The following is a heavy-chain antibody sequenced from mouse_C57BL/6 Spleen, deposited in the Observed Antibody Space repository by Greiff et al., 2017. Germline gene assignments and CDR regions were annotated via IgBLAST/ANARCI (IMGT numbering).Heavy chain of an antibody. CDR3: ARGPLAWFAY. Sequence: QVQLQQPGAELVKPGASVKLSCKASGYTFTSYWMHWVTQRPGQGLAWIGMIHPNSGSTNYNEKFKSKATLTVDKSSSTAYMQLSSLTSEDSAVYYCARGPLAWFAYWGQGTLVTVSA. CDR1: GYTFTSYW. CDR2: IHPNSGST. J-gene: IGHJ3*01. V-gene: IGHV1-64*01.